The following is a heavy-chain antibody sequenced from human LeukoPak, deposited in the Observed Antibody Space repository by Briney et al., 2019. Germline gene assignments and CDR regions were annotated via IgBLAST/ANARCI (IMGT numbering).Heavy chain of an antibody. CDR1: GFTFSSYE. J-gene: IGHJ4*02. CDR3: ASRRDGYPFDY. Sequence: PGGSLRLSYAASGFTFSSYEMNWVRQTPGKGLEWVSYISSSGSTIYYADSAKGRFTISRDNAKNSLYLQMNSLRAEDTAVYYCASRRDGYPFDYWGQRTLVTVSS. V-gene: IGHV3-48*03. D-gene: IGHD5-24*01. CDR2: ISSSGSTI.